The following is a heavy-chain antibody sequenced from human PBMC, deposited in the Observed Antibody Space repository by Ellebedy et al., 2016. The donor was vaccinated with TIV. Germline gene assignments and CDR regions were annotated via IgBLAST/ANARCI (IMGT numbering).Heavy chain of an antibody. CDR2: INQDGSEK. V-gene: IGHV3-7*01. D-gene: IGHD7-27*01. Sequence: GGSLRLSCAASAFSFSSYWMTWVRQAPGKGLEWVANINQDGSEKHYVDSVEGRFTISRDNAQNSLYLQLNGLRADDTAVYFCARDMAWGNERVNDAFDIWGHGTLVIVSS. J-gene: IGHJ3*02. CDR1: AFSFSSYW. CDR3: ARDMAWGNERVNDAFDI.